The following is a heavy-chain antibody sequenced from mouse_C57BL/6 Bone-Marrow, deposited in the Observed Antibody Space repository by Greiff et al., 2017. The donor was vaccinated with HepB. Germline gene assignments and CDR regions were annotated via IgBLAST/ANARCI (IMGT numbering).Heavy chain of an antibody. V-gene: IGHV1-82*01. CDR2: IYPGDGDT. D-gene: IGHD4-1*01. J-gene: IGHJ1*03. CDR3: AWGWYFDV. CDR1: GYAFSSSW. Sequence: QVQLQQSGPELVKPGASVKISCKASGYAFSSSWMNWVKQRPGKGLEWIGRIYPGDGDTNYNGKFKGKATLTADKSSSTAYMHLSSLTSEDSAVYFCAWGWYFDVWGTGTTVTVSS.